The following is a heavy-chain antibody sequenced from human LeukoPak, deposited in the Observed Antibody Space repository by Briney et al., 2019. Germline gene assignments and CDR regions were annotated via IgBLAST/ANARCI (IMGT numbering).Heavy chain of an antibody. CDR3: ARDFAITMVRGVIITSLDY. D-gene: IGHD3-10*01. CDR2: IWYDGSNK. CDR1: GFTLSSYG. Sequence: GGSLRLSCAASGFTLSSYGMHWVRQAPGKGLEWVAVIWYDGSNKYYADSVKGRFTISRDNSKNTLYLQMNSLRAEDTAVYYCARDFAITMVRGVIITSLDYWGQGTLVTVSS. V-gene: IGHV3-33*01. J-gene: IGHJ4*02.